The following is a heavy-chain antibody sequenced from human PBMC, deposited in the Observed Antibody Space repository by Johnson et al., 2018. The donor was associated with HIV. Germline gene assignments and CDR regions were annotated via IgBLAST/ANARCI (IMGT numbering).Heavy chain of an antibody. D-gene: IGHD3-16*01. Sequence: QVQLVESGGGVVQPGRSLRLSCAASGFTFSSYAMHWVRQAPGKGLEWVAVISYDGSNKYYADSVKGRFTISRDNAKNSLYLQMNSLRAEDTALYYCASDGGGGALDIWGQGTMVTVSS. J-gene: IGHJ3*02. CDR2: ISYDGSNK. CDR1: GFTFSSYA. V-gene: IGHV3-30*04. CDR3: ASDGGGGALDI.